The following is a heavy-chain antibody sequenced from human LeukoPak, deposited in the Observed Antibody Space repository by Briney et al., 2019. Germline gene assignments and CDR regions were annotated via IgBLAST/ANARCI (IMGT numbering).Heavy chain of an antibody. V-gene: IGHV1-24*01. D-gene: IGHD1-1*01. Sequence: ASVTVSCTASGYTFTGYYMHWVRQAPGKGLEWMGGFDPEDGETIYAQKFQGRVTMTEDTSTDTAYMELSSLRSEDTAVYYCATDLANGGGDYWGQGTLVTVSS. CDR3: ATDLANGGGDY. CDR1: GYTFTGYY. J-gene: IGHJ4*02. CDR2: FDPEDGET.